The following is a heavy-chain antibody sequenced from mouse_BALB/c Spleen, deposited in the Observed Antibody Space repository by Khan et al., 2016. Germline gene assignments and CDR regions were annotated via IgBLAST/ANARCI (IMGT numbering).Heavy chain of an antibody. V-gene: IGHV3-2*02. Sequence: EVQLQESGPGLVKPSQSLFPTCTVTGYSITSDYAWNWIRQFPGNKLEWMGYISYSGSTSYNPSLKSRISITRDTSKNQFFLQLNSVTTEDTATDYCARDYYGSSYFDYWCQGTTLTVSS. CDR2: ISYSGST. D-gene: IGHD1-1*01. J-gene: IGHJ2*01. CDR3: ARDYYGSSYFDY. CDR1: GYSITSDYA.